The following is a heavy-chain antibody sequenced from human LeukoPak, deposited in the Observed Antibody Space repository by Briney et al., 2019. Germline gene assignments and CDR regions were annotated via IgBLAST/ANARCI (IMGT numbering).Heavy chain of an antibody. J-gene: IGHJ6*03. CDR2: INPNSGGT. CDR3: ARGGTVGAIPYYYYMDV. D-gene: IGHD1-26*01. CDR1: GYTFTGYY. Sequence: ASVKVSCKASGYTFTGYYMHWVRQAPGQGLEWMGWINPNSGGTNYAQKFQGRVTMTRDTSISTAYMELSSLRSEDTAVYYCARGGTVGAIPYYYYMDVWGKGTTVTVSS. V-gene: IGHV1-2*02.